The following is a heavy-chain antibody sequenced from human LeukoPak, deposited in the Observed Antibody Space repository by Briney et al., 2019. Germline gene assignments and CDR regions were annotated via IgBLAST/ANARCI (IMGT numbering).Heavy chain of an antibody. CDR3: ARVRFADAFDI. J-gene: IGHJ3*02. V-gene: IGHV3-23*01. CDR2: ISGSGGST. Sequence: GGSLRLSCVASGFSFSNYGMRWVRQAPGKGLEWVSAISGSGGSTYYADSVKGRFTISRDNSKNTLYLQMNSLRAEDTAVYYCARVRFADAFDIWGQGTMVTVSS. CDR1: GFSFSNYG. D-gene: IGHD3-10*01.